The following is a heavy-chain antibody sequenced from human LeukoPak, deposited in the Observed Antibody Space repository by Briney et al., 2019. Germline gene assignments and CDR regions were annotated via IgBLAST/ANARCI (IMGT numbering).Heavy chain of an antibody. CDR2: ISGSGGST. D-gene: IGHD3-22*01. CDR3: AKAEYYYDSSGYYPLGEFDY. CDR1: GFTFSSYA. V-gene: IGHV3-23*01. J-gene: IGHJ4*02. Sequence: GGSLRLSCAASGFTFSSYAMSWVRQAPGKGLEWVSAISGSGGSTYYADSVKGRFTISRDNSKNTLHLQMNSLRAEDTAVYYCAKAEYYYDSSGYYPLGEFDYWGQGTLVTVSS.